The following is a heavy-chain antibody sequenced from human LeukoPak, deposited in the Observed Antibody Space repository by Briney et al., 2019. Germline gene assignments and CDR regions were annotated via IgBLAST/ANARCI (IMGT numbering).Heavy chain of an antibody. D-gene: IGHD3-10*01. CDR1: GFTFSSYA. J-gene: IGHJ3*02. Sequence: GGSLGLSCAASGFTFSSYAMHWVRQAPGKGLEWVAVISYDGSNKYYADSVKGRFTISRDNSKNTLYLQMNSLRAEDTAVYYCARDGYYSRETHGAFDIWGQGTIVTVSS. V-gene: IGHV3-30-3*01. CDR3: ARDGYYSRETHGAFDI. CDR2: ISYDGSNK.